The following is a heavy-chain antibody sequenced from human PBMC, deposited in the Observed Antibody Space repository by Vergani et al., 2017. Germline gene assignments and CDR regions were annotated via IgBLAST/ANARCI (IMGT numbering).Heavy chain of an antibody. V-gene: IGHV4-31*03. CDR3: ARRGWGSSVGYFDY. Sequence: QVQLQESGPGLVKPSQTLSLTCTVSGGSISSGGYYWSWIRQHPGKGLDWIGYIYYSGSTYYNPSLKSRVSISVDTSKNQFSLKLTSVTAADTAVYYCARRGWGSSVGYFDYWGQGTLVTVSS. CDR2: IYYSGST. D-gene: IGHD6-6*01. J-gene: IGHJ4*02. CDR1: GGSISSGGYY.